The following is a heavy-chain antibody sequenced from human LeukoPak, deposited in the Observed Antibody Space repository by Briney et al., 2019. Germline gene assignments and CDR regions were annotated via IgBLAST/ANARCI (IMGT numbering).Heavy chain of an antibody. CDR1: GFIVSTNY. CDR2: IYSGGST. J-gene: IGHJ4*02. Sequence: PGGSLRLSCAASGFIVSTNYMSWVRQAPGKGLEWVSVIYSGGSTYYADSLRGRFTISRDNSKNTLYLQMNSLRAEDTAVYYCVAPYGDFVSGYDYWGQGTLVTVSS. CDR3: VAPYGDFVSGYDY. V-gene: IGHV3-53*01. D-gene: IGHD4-17*01.